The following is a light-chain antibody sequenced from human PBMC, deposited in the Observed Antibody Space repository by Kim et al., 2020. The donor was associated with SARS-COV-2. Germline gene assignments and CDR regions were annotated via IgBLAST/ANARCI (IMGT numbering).Light chain of an antibody. CDR3: QQYGTSPRT. CDR2: DAS. CDR1: QTVTRSD. Sequence: EIVLTQSPGTLSLSPGERATLSCRASQTVTRSDVAWYQRKPGQTPRLLIYDASIRAAGIPDRFSGSGSRTDFTLTISGLQPEDFAVYYCQQYGTSPRTFGGGTKVDIK. V-gene: IGKV3-20*01. J-gene: IGKJ4*01.